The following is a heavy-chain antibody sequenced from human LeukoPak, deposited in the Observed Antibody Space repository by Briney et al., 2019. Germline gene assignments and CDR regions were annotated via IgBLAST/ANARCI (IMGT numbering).Heavy chain of an antibody. D-gene: IGHD5-12*01. J-gene: IGHJ4*02. V-gene: IGHV1-18*01. CDR3: TSTGYSGHDPLHY. CDR2: ISAYNGNT. Sequence: ASVKVSCKASGYTLTSYGISWVRQAPAQGLEWMGWISAYNGNTKYAQTLQGRVTMTTDTSTSTAYMELRSLRSDDTAVYYCTSTGYSGHDPLHYWGRGTLVTVSS. CDR1: GYTLTSYG.